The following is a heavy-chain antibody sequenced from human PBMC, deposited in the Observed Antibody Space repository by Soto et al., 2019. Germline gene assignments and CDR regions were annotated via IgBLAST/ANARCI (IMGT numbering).Heavy chain of an antibody. Sequence: GGSLRLSCAASGFTFSSYSMNWVRQAPGKGLEWVSYISSSSSTIYHADSVKGRFTISRDNAKNSLYLQMNSLRDEDTAVYYCARGRYSSSWYGPYYYYGMDVWGQGTTVTVSS. CDR1: GFTFSSYS. V-gene: IGHV3-48*02. CDR3: ARGRYSSSWYGPYYYYGMDV. CDR2: ISSSSSTI. D-gene: IGHD6-13*01. J-gene: IGHJ6*02.